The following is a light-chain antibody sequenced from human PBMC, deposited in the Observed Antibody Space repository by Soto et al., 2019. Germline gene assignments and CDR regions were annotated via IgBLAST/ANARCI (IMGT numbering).Light chain of an antibody. J-gene: IGLJ1*01. Sequence: QAVVTQPPSVSGAPGQRVTISCTGSNSNIGAGYDVHWYQQLPGTAPKLLIYGNSNRPSGVPDRFSGSKSGTSASLAITGLQAEDEADYYCQSYDSLSGSGVFGTGTKLTVL. CDR1: NSNIGAGYD. CDR2: GNS. CDR3: QSYDSLSGSGV. V-gene: IGLV1-40*01.